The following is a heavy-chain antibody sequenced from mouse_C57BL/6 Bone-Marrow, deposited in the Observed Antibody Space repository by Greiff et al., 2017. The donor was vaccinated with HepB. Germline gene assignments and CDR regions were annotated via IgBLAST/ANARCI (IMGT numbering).Heavy chain of an antibody. CDR1: GFNIKDDY. J-gene: IGHJ3*01. Sequence: VQLKQSGAELVRPGASVKLSCTASGFNIKDDYMHWVKQRPEQGLEWIGWIDPENGDTEYASKFQGKATITADTSSNTAYLQLSSLTSEDTAVYYCTLLSRFAYWGQGTLVTVSA. CDR3: TLLSRFAY. D-gene: IGHD2-1*01. V-gene: IGHV14-4*01. CDR2: IDPENGDT.